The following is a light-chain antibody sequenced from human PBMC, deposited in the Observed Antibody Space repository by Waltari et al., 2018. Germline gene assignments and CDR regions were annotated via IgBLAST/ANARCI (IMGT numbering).Light chain of an antibody. CDR3: HQYYGAPLS. J-gene: IGKJ4*02. Sequence: DIVMTQSPDSLAVSLGEWATSNCKSSQSIFDSANNKSYLAWYQQKPGKPPKWLIYWASTRESGVPDRFSGSGSGTDFTLTINSLQAEDVAVYYCHQYYGAPLSFGGGTKVEIK. CDR2: WAS. V-gene: IGKV4-1*01. CDR1: QSIFDSANNKSY.